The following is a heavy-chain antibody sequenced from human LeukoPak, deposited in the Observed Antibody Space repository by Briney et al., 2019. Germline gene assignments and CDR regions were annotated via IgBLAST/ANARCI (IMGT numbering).Heavy chain of an antibody. V-gene: IGHV3-7*01. D-gene: IGHD3-3*01. J-gene: IGHJ4*02. CDR3: ARGVPYDSWSGPHYSDY. Sequence: GGSLRLSCAAARFTLSTYWMSWVRQAPGKGLEWVAHIKQDGSQEYYVDSVKGRFTISRDSAKNSLYLQMNSLRAEDTAVYYCARGVPYDSWSGPHYSDYWGQGTLVTVSS. CDR1: RFTLSTYW. CDR2: IKQDGSQE.